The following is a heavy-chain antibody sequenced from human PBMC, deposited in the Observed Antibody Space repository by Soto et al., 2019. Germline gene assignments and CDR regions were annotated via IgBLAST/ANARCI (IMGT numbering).Heavy chain of an antibody. V-gene: IGHV3-21*01. J-gene: IGHJ4*02. CDR2: ISSTSSYI. Sequence: GGSLRLSCAASGFTFSSYSMKWVLQAPGNALEWVSSISSTSSYIYYADSVKGRFAISRDNAKNPLYLQMNSMTAEDTDAYYCASDGPLVKKDYWGQGTLVTVSS. D-gene: IGHD1-26*01. CDR1: GFTFSSYS. CDR3: ASDGPLVKKDY.